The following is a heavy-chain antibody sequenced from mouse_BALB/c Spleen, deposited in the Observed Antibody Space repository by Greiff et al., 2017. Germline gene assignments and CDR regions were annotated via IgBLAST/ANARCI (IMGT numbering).Heavy chain of an antibody. Sequence: VQLQQSGPGLVQPSQSLSITCTVSGFSLTSYGVHWVRQSPGKGLEWLGVIWSGGSTAYNAAIISRLSISKDNSKSQIFFKMHSLQANDTAIDYCAREDRDYFDYWGQGTTLTVSS. V-gene: IGHV2-2*02. J-gene: IGHJ2*01. CDR3: AREDRDYFDY. CDR2: IWSGGST. CDR1: GFSLTSYG. D-gene: IGHD3-3*01.